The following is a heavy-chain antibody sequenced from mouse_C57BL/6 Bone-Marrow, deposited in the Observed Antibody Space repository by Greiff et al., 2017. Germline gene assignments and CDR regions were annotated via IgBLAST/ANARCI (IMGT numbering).Heavy chain of an antibody. D-gene: IGHD4-1*01. Sequence: LVRPGTSVKVSCKASGYAFTNYLIEWVKQRPGQGLEWIGVINPGSGGTNYNEKFKGKATLTADKSSSTAYMQLSSLTSEDSAVYCCARSKNWDSWFAYWGQGTLVTVSA. CDR2: INPGSGGT. CDR3: ARSKNWDSWFAY. CDR1: GYAFTNYL. V-gene: IGHV1-54*01. J-gene: IGHJ3*01.